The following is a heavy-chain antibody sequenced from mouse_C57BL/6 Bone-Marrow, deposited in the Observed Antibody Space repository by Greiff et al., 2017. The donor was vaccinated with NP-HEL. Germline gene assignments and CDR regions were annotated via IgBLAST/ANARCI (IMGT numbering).Heavy chain of an antibody. J-gene: IGHJ2*01. D-gene: IGHD1-1*01. V-gene: IGHV1-62-3*01. CDR1: GYTFTSYW. CDR2: IDPNSGGT. CDR3: ATGPIYYYGSSYED. Sequence: QVQLQQPGAELVKPGASVKLSCKASGYTFTSYWMHWVKQRPGRGLEWIGRIDPNSGGTKYNEKFKSKATLTVDKSSSTAYMQLSSLTSEDSAVYYCATGPIYYYGSSYEDWGQGTTLTVSS.